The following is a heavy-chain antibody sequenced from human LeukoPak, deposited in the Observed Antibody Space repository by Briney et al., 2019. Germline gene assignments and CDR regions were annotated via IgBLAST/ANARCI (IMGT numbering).Heavy chain of an antibody. CDR2: IKQDGSEK. D-gene: IGHD2-15*01. J-gene: IGHJ4*02. CDR1: GFTFSTYW. V-gene: IGHV3-7*01. CDR3: ARDGGLNTNFDY. Sequence: PGGSLRLSCAASGFTFSTYWMSWVRQAPGKGLEWVANIKQDGSEKYYVDSVKGRFAISRGNANNFLYLQMNRLRAEDTAVYCARDGGLNTNFDYWGQGTLVTVSS.